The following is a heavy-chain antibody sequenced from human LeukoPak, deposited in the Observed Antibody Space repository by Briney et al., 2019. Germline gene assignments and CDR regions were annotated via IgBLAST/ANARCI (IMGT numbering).Heavy chain of an antibody. J-gene: IGHJ4*02. CDR1: GFTLSNYA. CDR2: ITGSGYTT. Sequence: GGSLRLSCAASGFTLSNYAMTWVRQAPGKGLDWVSPITGSGYTTYYADSVKGRFTISRDNSKNTLFLQMNSLRAEDTAIYYCVKGLSSTAPFDYWGQGTLVTVSS. D-gene: IGHD1-1*01. V-gene: IGHV3-23*01. CDR3: VKGLSSTAPFDY.